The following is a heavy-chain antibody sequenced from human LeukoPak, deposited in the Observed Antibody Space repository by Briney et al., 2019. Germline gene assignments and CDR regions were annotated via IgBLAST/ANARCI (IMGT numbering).Heavy chain of an antibody. D-gene: IGHD4-17*01. CDR1: GFTFSSYA. V-gene: IGHV3-30-3*01. CDR2: ISYDGSNK. Sequence: PGRSLRLSCAASGFTFSSYAMHWVRQAPGKGLEWVAVISYDGSNKYYADSVRGRFTVSRDNSKSSLYLQMNGLRAEDTALYYCAKDPNGDYVGAFDMWGQGTMVTVSS. CDR3: AKDPNGDYVGAFDM. J-gene: IGHJ3*02.